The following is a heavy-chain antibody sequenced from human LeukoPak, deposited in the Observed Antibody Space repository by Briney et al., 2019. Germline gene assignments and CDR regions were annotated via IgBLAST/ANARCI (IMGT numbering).Heavy chain of an antibody. D-gene: IGHD5-18*01. CDR2: ISGSGTSI. CDR1: GFTFSSYA. Sequence: PGGSLRFSCAASGFTFSSYAMSWVRQAPGKGLEWVSAISGSGTSIYYADSVKGRFTISRDNSKNTLYLQMNSLRAEDTAVYYCATRGNMDTATYAFDIWGPGTMVTVSS. V-gene: IGHV3-23*01. J-gene: IGHJ3*02. CDR3: ATRGNMDTATYAFDI.